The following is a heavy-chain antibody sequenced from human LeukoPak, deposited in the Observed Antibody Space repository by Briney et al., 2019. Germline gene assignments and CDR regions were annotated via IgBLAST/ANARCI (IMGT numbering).Heavy chain of an antibody. V-gene: IGHV1-2*02. D-gene: IGHD2-2*01. CDR1: GYTFTGYY. CDR2: INPNSGGT. CDR3: ARASGGIVVVPAAVGGDY. Sequence: ASVKVSCKASGYTFTGYYMHWVRQAPGQGLEWMGWINPNSGGTNYAQKFQGRVTMTRDTSISTAYMELSRLRSDDTAVYYCARASGGIVVVPAAVGGDYWGQGTLDTVSS. J-gene: IGHJ4*02.